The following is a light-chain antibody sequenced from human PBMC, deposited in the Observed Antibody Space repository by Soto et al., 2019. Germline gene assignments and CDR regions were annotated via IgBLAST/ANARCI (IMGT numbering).Light chain of an antibody. CDR3: NSYSNSTTLYV. Sequence: QSVLTQPPSASGSPGQSITISCTGTSRDVGGYNYVSWYQQRPGKAPKLMIYNVNNRPSGVSDRFSGSKSGNTASLTISGLQAEDEADYYCNSYSNSTTLYVFGTGTKVTVL. CDR2: NVN. CDR1: SRDVGGYNY. V-gene: IGLV2-14*01. J-gene: IGLJ1*01.